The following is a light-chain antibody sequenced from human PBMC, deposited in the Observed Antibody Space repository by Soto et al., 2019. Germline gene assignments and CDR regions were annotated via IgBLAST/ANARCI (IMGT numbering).Light chain of an antibody. J-gene: IGLJ3*02. CDR3: AAWDDSLNGVV. V-gene: IGLV1-44*01. CDR2: KND. Sequence: QAVLTQPPSASGTPGQWVTISCSGSNSNIGSNTANWYQQLPGTAPKIVIYKNDQRPSGVPDRFSGSKSGTSASLAISGLQSDDEADYYCAAWDDSLNGVVFGGGTKVTVL. CDR1: NSNIGSNT.